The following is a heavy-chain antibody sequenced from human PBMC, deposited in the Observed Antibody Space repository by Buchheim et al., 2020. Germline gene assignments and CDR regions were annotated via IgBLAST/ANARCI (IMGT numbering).Heavy chain of an antibody. CDR3: ARAGQIGATDY. Sequence: QVQLVESGGGVVQPGRSLRLSCAASGFTFSSYGMHWVRQAPGKGLEWVAVISYDGSNKYYADSVKGRFTISRDNSKSSLYLQMNSLSAEDTALYYCARAGQIGATDYWGQGTL. CDR1: GFTFSSYG. CDR2: ISYDGSNK. V-gene: IGHV3-30*03. D-gene: IGHD3-3*01. J-gene: IGHJ4*02.